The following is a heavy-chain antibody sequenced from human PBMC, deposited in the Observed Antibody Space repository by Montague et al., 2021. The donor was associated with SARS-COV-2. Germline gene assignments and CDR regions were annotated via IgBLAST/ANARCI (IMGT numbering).Heavy chain of an antibody. D-gene: IGHD4-23*01. V-gene: IGHV2-70*01. Sequence: PALVKPTQTLTLTCTFSGFSLSTSGMCVSWIRQPPGKALEWLALIDRADDKYYRTSLKTRLTICKATSKNQVVLTMTNMDPVETATYYCARMTTLVTLGYYYHYGMDVWGQGTTVTVSS. CDR1: GFSLSTSGMC. CDR3: ARMTTLVTLGYYYHYGMDV. CDR2: IDRADDK. J-gene: IGHJ6*02.